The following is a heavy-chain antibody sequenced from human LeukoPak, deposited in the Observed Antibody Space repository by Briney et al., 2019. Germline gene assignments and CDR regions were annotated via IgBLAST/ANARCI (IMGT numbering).Heavy chain of an antibody. CDR1: GFTFSSYS. Sequence: GGSLGLSCAASGFTFSSYSMNWVRQAPGKGLEWVSSISSSSSYIYYADSVKGRFTISRDNAKNSLYLQMNSLRAEDTAVYYCARDQATYTAMVLNYWGQGTLVTVSS. D-gene: IGHD5-18*01. J-gene: IGHJ4*02. CDR2: ISSSSSYI. CDR3: ARDQATYTAMVLNY. V-gene: IGHV3-21*01.